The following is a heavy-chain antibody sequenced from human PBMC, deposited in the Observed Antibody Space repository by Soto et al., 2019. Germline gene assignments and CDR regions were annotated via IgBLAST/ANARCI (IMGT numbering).Heavy chain of an antibody. V-gene: IGHV4-30-4*01. J-gene: IGHJ3*02. Sequence: QVRLQESGPGLVRPSQTLSLTCTVSGGSISGGDHYWTWIRQPPWKGLECIGYIYYSGSTTYNPSLKSRVTISVDTSKNQFSLNLSSVTAADTAVYYCVRSYYGSGKGAFDIWGQGTMVTVSS. CDR3: VRSYYGSGKGAFDI. CDR2: IYYSGST. CDR1: GGSISGGDHY. D-gene: IGHD3-10*01.